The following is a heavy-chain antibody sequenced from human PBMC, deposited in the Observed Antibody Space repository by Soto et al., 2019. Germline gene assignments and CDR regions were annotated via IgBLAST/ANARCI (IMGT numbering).Heavy chain of an antibody. V-gene: IGHV4-39*01. J-gene: IGHJ5*02. CDR1: GGSISSSSYY. CDR2: IYYSGST. CDR3: ARHEGNSWNWYDP. Sequence: SETLSLTCTVSGGSISSSSYYWGWIRQPPGKGLEWIGSIYYSGSTYYNPSLKSRVTISVDTSKNQFSLKLSSVTAADTAVYYCARHEGNSWNWYDPWGQGTLVTVSS.